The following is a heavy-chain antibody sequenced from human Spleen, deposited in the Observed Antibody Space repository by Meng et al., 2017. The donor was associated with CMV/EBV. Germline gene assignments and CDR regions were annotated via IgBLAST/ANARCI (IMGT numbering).Heavy chain of an antibody. Sequence: QVQLQQWGAGLLKPSETLSLTCAVYGGSFRGYYWSSIRQPPGKGLEWIGEINHSGSTNYNPSLKSRVTISVDTSKNQFSLKLSSVTAADTAVYYCARGLQHDYWGQGTLVTVSS. V-gene: IGHV4-34*01. J-gene: IGHJ4*02. CDR2: INHSGST. CDR3: ARGLQHDY. CDR1: GGSFRGYY. D-gene: IGHD5-24*01.